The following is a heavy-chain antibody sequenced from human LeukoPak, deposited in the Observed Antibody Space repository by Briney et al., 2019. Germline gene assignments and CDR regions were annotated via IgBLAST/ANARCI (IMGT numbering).Heavy chain of an antibody. V-gene: IGHV3-73*01. J-gene: IGHJ4*02. Sequence: GRSLRLSCAASGFTFSGSAMHWVRQASGKGLEWVGRIRSKANSYATAYAASVKGRFTISRDDSKNTAYLQMNSLKTEDTAVYYCTRLYYYDSSGKHWGQGTLVTVSS. CDR1: GFTFSGSA. CDR2: IRSKANSYAT. CDR3: TRLYYYDSSGKH. D-gene: IGHD3-22*01.